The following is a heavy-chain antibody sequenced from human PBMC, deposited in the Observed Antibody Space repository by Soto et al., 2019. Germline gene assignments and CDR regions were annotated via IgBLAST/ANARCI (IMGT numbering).Heavy chain of an antibody. V-gene: IGHV1-69*01. D-gene: IGHD3-10*01. CDR1: GGTFSSYA. Sequence: QVQLVQSGAEVKKPGSSVKVSCKASGGTFSSYAISWVRQAPGQGLEWMGGIIPIFGTANYAQKFQGRVTINADESTSTAYMELSSLRSEDTAVYYCVRGGEYYYGSGKYNWFDPWGQGTLVTVSS. J-gene: IGHJ5*02. CDR2: IIPIFGTA. CDR3: VRGGEYYYGSGKYNWFDP.